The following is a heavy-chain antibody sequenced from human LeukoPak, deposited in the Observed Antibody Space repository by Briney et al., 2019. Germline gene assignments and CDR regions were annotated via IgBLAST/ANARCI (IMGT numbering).Heavy chain of an antibody. CDR2: IHNSGST. J-gene: IGHJ4*02. CDR3: ARDYHGTNWYYFDY. CDR1: GGFVSGGNSY. V-gene: IGHV4-61*01. Sequence: SETLSLTCTASGGFVSGGNSYWTWIRQPPGKGLESIGNIHNSGSTNYNPSLKSRVTISQDTSKNQFSLRLSSVTAADTAVYYCARDYHGTNWYYFDYWGQGSLVAVSS. D-gene: IGHD1-1*01.